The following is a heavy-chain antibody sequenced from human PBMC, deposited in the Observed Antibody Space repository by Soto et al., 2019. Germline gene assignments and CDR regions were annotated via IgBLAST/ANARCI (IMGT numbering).Heavy chain of an antibody. D-gene: IGHD4-17*01. CDR1: GYTFTSYG. CDR3: ARDRAFSNGYYGFYFDE. Sequence: SVKVSCKASGYTFTSYGITWVRQAPGQGLEWMGWISAHNGNTNYAQKFQDRVTMTTDTSTSTAYMELRSLRSDDTAMYYCARDRAFSNGYYGFYFDERGQGSLVTVSS. V-gene: IGHV1-18*01. CDR2: ISAHNGNT. J-gene: IGHJ4*02.